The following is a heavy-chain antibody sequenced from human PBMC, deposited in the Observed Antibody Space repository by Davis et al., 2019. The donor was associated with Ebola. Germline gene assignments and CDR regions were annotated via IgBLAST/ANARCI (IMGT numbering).Heavy chain of an antibody. J-gene: IGHJ5*02. CDR3: ARGLWLATFDP. Sequence: SETLSLTCTVSGAPMSTGTFYWTWIRQHPVKGLEWLGYISYTGAFSYHPSLKGRLSISKDTSTNQFSLRLTSVTAADTAVYFCARGLWLATFDPWGPGTLVTVSS. D-gene: IGHD6-19*01. V-gene: IGHV4-31*03. CDR1: GAPMSTGTFY. CDR2: ISYTGAF.